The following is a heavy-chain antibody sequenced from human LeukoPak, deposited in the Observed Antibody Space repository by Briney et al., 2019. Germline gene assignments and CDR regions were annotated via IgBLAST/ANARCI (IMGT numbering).Heavy chain of an antibody. D-gene: IGHD5-12*01. V-gene: IGHV4-4*09. CDR1: GGSITNYY. CDR2: IYTSGST. CDR3: ARHSGYRSYYFDY. Sequence: NPSETLSLTCTVSGGSITNYYWSWIQQPPGKGLEWIGYIYTSGSTNYNPSLKSRVTISVDTSENQFSLNLSSVTAAGTAVYYCARHSGYRSYYFDYWGQGTLVTVSS. J-gene: IGHJ4*02.